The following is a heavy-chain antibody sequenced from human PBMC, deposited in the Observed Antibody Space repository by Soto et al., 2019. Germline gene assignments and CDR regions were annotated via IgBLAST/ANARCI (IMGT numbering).Heavy chain of an antibody. J-gene: IGHJ4*02. CDR1: GFTLSSYG. D-gene: IGHD3-9*01. CDR2: ISFDGSNK. V-gene: IGHV3-30*03. Sequence: RGSLRLSCAASGFTLSSYGIHCLRQAPGKGLDWVAGISFDGSNKYYAHSVKGRFPISRDNSRNTLYLQMNSLRAEDTAVYYLARAPFLTGYLDYWGQGTRVTVSS. CDR3: ARAPFLTGYLDY.